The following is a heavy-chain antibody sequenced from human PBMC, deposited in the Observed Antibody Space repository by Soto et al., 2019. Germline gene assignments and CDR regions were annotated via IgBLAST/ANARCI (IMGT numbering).Heavy chain of an antibody. Sequence: ASVKVSCKASGYTFTGYYMHWVRQAPGQGLEWMGWINPNSGGTNYAQKFQGRVTMTRDTSISTAYMELSRLRSDDTAVYYCASATPHTMAKVPCYYYYGMDSWGQVPTVTFSS. D-gene: IGHD3-10*01. V-gene: IGHV1-2*02. CDR2: INPNSGGT. CDR1: GYTFTGYY. CDR3: ASATPHTMAKVPCYYYYGMDS. J-gene: IGHJ6*02.